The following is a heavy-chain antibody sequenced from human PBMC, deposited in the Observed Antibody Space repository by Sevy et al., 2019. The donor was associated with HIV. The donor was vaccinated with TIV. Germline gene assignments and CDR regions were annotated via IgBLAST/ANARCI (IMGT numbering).Heavy chain of an antibody. Sequence: GGSLRLSCAASGFTFSSYAMHWVRQAPGKGLEWVARIKNDGSSTRYADFVKGRFTISRENAKNTLYLQMNSLRAGDMGAYYCTRVPGDGYNSPSFDYWGRGTLVTVSS. CDR1: GFTFSSYA. CDR3: TRVPGDGYNSPSFDY. J-gene: IGHJ4*02. D-gene: IGHD5-12*01. V-gene: IGHV3-74*01. CDR2: IKNDGSST.